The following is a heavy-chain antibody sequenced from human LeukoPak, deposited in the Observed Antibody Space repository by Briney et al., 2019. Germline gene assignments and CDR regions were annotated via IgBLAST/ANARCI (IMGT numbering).Heavy chain of an antibody. J-gene: IGHJ4*02. CDR2: INPNSGGT. V-gene: IGHV1-2*06. CDR3: ARLYCSGGSCHDY. D-gene: IGHD2-15*01. Sequence: ASVKVSCEASGYTFTGYYMHWVRQAPGQGLEWMGRINPNSGGTNYAQKFQGRVTMTRDTSISTAYMELSRLRSDDTAVYYCARLYCSGGSCHDYWGQGTLVTVSS. CDR1: GYTFTGYY.